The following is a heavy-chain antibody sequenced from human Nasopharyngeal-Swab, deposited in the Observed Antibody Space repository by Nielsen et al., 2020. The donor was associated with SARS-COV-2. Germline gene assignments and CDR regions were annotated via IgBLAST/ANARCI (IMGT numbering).Heavy chain of an antibody. CDR2: IVVGSGNT. J-gene: IGHJ4*02. CDR1: GSTFTSSA. D-gene: IGHD6-13*01. V-gene: IGHV1-58*01. Sequence: SVKVSCKASGSTFTSSAVQWVRQARGQRLEWIGWIVVGSGNTNYAQKFQERVTITRDMSTSTACMELSSLRSEDTAVYYCAAVRYSSSWYDIDYWGQGTLVTVSS. CDR3: AAVRYSSSWYDIDY.